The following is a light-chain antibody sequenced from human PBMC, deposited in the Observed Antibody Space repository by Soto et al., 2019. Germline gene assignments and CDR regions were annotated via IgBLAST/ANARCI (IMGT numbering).Light chain of an antibody. V-gene: IGLV3-9*01. J-gene: IGLJ1*01. CDR2: RDS. Sequence: SYELTQPLSVSVALGQTARITCGGNNIGSKIVQWYQQKPGQAPVLVIYRDSTRPSGIPERFSGSNSGNTATLTVSRAQAGDEADYYCQVWDSSTANYVFGTGTKLNVL. CDR3: QVWDSSTANYV. CDR1: NIGSKI.